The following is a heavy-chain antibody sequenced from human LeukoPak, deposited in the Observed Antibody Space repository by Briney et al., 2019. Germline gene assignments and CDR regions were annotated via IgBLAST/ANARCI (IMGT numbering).Heavy chain of an antibody. V-gene: IGHV3-9*01. J-gene: IGHJ4*02. CDR1: GFTFSSYG. CDR2: ISWNSGSI. CDR3: AKFSSGWYNY. D-gene: IGHD6-19*01. Sequence: GRSLRLSCAASGFTFSSYGMHWVRQAPGKGLEWVSGISWNSGSIGYADSVKGRFTISRDNAKNSLYLQMNSLRAEDTALYYCAKFSSGWYNYWGQGTLVTVSS.